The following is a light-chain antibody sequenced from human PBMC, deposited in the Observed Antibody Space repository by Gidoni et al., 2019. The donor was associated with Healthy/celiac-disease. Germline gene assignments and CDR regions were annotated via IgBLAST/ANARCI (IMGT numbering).Light chain of an antibody. V-gene: IGKV3-20*01. J-gene: IGKJ4*01. CDR3: QQYGSSPLT. CDR1: QSVSSSY. Sequence: EIVLTQSPGTLSLSPGERATLSCRASQSVSSSYLAWYQQKPGQAPRLLIYGASSRATGIPDRLSGSGSGTDFTLNMSRLEPEDFAVYYCQQYGSSPLTFGGGTKVEIK. CDR2: GAS.